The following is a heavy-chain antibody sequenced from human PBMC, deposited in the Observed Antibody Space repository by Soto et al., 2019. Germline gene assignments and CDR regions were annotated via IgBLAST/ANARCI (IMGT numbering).Heavy chain of an antibody. V-gene: IGHV3-23*01. Sequence: EVQLLESGGGLVQPGGSLRLSCAASGFTFSNYAMNWVRQAPGKGLKWVSTISGSGGSPYYADSVKGRFTISRDNSKNTLDLQMNSLRAEDTAIYYSAKEATSGWYYFDYWGQGTLVTVSS. CDR3: AKEATSGWYYFDY. D-gene: IGHD6-19*01. CDR2: ISGSGGSP. J-gene: IGHJ4*02. CDR1: GFTFSNYA.